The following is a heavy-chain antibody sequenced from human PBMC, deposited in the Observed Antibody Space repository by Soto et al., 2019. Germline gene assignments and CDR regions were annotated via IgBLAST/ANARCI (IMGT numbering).Heavy chain of an antibody. CDR2: INHGGAT. V-gene: IGHV4-61*01. D-gene: IGHD3-10*01. J-gene: IGHJ4*02. Sequence: LSLTFTVSGGSVIGASYYWSWIRQVPGQGLEWIGNINHGGATNYNPSLKTRATISVDTSKTQFSLRVTSVTSADTAVYYCARGLDFYGSGSPDLNGYWGQGTLVTVSS. CDR1: GGSVIGASYY. CDR3: ARGLDFYGSGSPDLNGY.